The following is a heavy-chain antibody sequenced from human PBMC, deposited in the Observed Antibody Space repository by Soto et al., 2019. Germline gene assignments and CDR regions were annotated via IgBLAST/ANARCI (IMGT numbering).Heavy chain of an antibody. CDR1: GDSITSDTW. CDR2: IYHSGRT. J-gene: IGHJ4*02. D-gene: IGHD5-12*01. CDR3: TANGYYSLDY. Sequence: QVQLQESGPGLVKPSGTLSLTCSVSGDSITSDTWWSWVRQSPGKGLEWIGEIYHSGRTHYNPSLESRVIISVDTSKNDFSLTLSSVTAADTAVYYCTANGYYSLDYWGQGSLVTVSS. V-gene: IGHV4-4*02.